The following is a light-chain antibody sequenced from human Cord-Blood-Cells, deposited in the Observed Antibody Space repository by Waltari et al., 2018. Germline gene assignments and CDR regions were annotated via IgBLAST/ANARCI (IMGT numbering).Light chain of an antibody. Sequence: QSVLTQPPSVSGAPGQRVTIPCTGSSSHIGAGYDVHWYQQLPGTAPKLLSYGNSNRPSGVPDRFSGSKSGTSASLAITGLQAEDEADYYCQSYDSSLSGVVFGGGTKLTVL. J-gene: IGLJ2*01. CDR1: SSHIGAGYD. CDR2: GNS. V-gene: IGLV1-40*01. CDR3: QSYDSSLSGVV.